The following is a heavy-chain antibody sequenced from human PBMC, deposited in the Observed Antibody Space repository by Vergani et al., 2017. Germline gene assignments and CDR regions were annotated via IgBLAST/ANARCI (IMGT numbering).Heavy chain of an antibody. CDR3: AKMDGAMVRGVTTD. CDR2: IYYSGST. V-gene: IGHV4-59*01. D-gene: IGHD3-10*01. CDR1: GGSISSYY. Sequence: QVQLQESGPGLVKPSETLSLTCTVSGGSISSYYWSWIRQPPGKGLEWIGYIYYSGSTNYNPSLKSRVTISVDTSKNQFSLKLSSVTAADTAVYYCAKMDGAMVRGVTTDWGQGTLVTVSS. J-gene: IGHJ4*02.